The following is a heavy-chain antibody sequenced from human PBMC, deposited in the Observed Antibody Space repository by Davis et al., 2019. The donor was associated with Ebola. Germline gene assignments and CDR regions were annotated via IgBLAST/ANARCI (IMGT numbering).Heavy chain of an antibody. D-gene: IGHD3-22*01. CDR3: ARLSSGYRLDY. CDR2: IWYDGSNK. J-gene: IGHJ4*02. CDR1: GFTFSSYG. Sequence: GESLKISCAASGFTFSSYGMHWVRQAPGKGLEWVAVIWYDGSNKYYADSVKGRFTISRDNSKNTLYLQMNSLRAEDTAVYYCARLSSGYRLDYWGQGTLVTVSS. V-gene: IGHV3-33*01.